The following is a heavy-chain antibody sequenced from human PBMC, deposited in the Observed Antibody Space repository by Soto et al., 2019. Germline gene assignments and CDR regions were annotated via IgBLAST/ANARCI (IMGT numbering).Heavy chain of an antibody. V-gene: IGHV4-59*02. CDR2: ISHSGSA. CDR3: ARLRNDYAGLDY. CDR1: CGAVSRFY. D-gene: IGHD3-16*01. Sequence: PSETLSLTCNVSCGAVSRFYWTWVRQTPGKGLESIGYISHSGSAIYNPSLESRVAILLDTSKNQFSLRLTSMSDADTAVYYCARLRNDYAGLDYWGQGTLVTVS. J-gene: IGHJ4*02.